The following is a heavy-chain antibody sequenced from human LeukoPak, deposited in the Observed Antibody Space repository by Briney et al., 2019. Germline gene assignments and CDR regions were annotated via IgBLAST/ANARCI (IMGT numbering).Heavy chain of an antibody. D-gene: IGHD5-24*01. CDR1: GGSISSHY. CDR2: IYYSGST. J-gene: IGHJ5*02. CDR3: ARDRDVKFWFDP. V-gene: IGHV4-59*11. Sequence: PSETLSLTCTVSGGSISSHYWSWLRQPPGKGLEWIGYIYYSGSTNYNPSLRGRVTMSIDTSKNQFSLKVRSVTAADPAVYYCARDRDVKFWFDPWGQGTLVTVSS.